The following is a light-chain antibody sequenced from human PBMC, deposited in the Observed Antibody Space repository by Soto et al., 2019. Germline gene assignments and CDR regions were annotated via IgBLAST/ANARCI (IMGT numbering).Light chain of an antibody. CDR3: QQYNKWPPKYT. J-gene: IGKJ2*01. CDR1: QSVSSN. Sequence: EIVMTQSPATLSVSPGERATLSCRASQSVSSNLAWYQQKPGQAPRLLIYGASTRATGIPARFSGSGSGTEFTLTISSLQSEDFVVYYCQQYNKWPPKYTFCQGTKLEIK. V-gene: IGKV3-15*01. CDR2: GAS.